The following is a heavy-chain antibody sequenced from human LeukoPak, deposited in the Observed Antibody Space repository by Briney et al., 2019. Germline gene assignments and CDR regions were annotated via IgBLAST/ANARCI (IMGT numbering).Heavy chain of an antibody. CDR3: ARDEAAAAGTVWFDP. V-gene: IGHV3-74*01. D-gene: IGHD6-13*01. CDR2: INSDGSST. Sequence: GGSLRLSCAASGFTFSSYWMHWVRQAPGKGLVWVSRINSDGSSTSYADSVKGRFTISRDNAKNTLYLQMNSLRAADTAVYYCARDEAAAAGTVWFDPWGQGTLVTVSS. J-gene: IGHJ5*02. CDR1: GFTFSSYW.